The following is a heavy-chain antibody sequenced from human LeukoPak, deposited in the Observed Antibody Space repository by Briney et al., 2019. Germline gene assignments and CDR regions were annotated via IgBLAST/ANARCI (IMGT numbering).Heavy chain of an antibody. J-gene: IGHJ4*02. Sequence: SETLSLTCTVSGGSISSGSYYWSWIRQPAGKGLEWIGRIYTSGSTNYNPSLKSRVTISVDTSKNQFSLKLSSVTAADTAVYYCARDPDYWGQGALVTVSS. CDR1: GGSISSGSYY. CDR2: IYTSGST. CDR3: ARDPDY. V-gene: IGHV4-61*02.